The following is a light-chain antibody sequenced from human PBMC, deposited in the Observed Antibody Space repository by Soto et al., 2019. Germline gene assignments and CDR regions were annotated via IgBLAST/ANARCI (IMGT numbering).Light chain of an antibody. CDR1: QSVSSN. CDR3: QQYNNWHYT. CDR2: GAS. V-gene: IGKV3-15*01. J-gene: IGKJ2*01. Sequence: EIVMTQSPATLSVSPGERATLSRRASQSVSSNLAWYQQKPGQAPRLLIYGASTRATGIPARFSGSGSGTEFTITISSLQSEDFSVYYCQQYNNWHYTFGQGTKLEIK.